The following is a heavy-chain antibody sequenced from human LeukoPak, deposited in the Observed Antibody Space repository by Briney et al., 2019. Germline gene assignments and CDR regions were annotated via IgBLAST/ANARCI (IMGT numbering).Heavy chain of an antibody. CDR2: IYYSGGT. D-gene: IGHD7-27*01. CDR3: ARETPGAGHFDY. J-gene: IGHJ4*02. V-gene: IGHV4-59*01. CDR1: GGSINYYY. Sequence: SGTLSLTCTVSGGSINYYYLMWIRQPPGKGLEWIGYIYYSGGTHYNPSLKSRVTMLVDTSKNQFSLKLTAVTAADTAVYYCARETPGAGHFDYWGQGSLVTVSS.